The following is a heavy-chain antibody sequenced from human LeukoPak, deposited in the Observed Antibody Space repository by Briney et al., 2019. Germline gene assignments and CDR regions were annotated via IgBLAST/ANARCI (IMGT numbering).Heavy chain of an antibody. CDR2: INRDESTT. J-gene: IGHJ4*02. CDR3: AKDRERYPDY. Sequence: GGSLRLSCAASGFTFSTYWMHWVRQAPGKGLVWVSSINRDESTTRSADSVKGRFTISRDYAKSTLYLQMNSLRAEDTAVYYCAKDRERYPDYWGQGTLVTVSS. D-gene: IGHD1-26*01. CDR1: GFTFSTYW. V-gene: IGHV3-74*01.